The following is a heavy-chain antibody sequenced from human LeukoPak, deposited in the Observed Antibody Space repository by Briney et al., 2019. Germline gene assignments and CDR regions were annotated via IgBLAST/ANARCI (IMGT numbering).Heavy chain of an antibody. D-gene: IGHD2-2*02. CDR3: AKTSDQLLYSKFDF. Sequence: PGGSLRLSCATSGFTFSFYGMHWVRQAPGKGLEWEAFIQYDGSFKFYADSVQGRFSISRDNSKNTLFLQMNSLRADDTAVYYCAKTSDQLLYSKFDFWGQGTLVTVSS. V-gene: IGHV3-30*02. CDR2: IQYDGSFK. CDR1: GFTFSFYG. J-gene: IGHJ4*02.